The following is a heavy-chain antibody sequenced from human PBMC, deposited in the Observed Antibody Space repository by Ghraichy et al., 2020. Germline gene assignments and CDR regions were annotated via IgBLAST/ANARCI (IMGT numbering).Heavy chain of an antibody. CDR2: IHSSGNT. CDR1: GVFITSDNFY. V-gene: IGHV4-30-4*01. D-gene: IGHD6-6*01. Sequence: SLNISCSVSGVFITSDNFYWNWVRQTPGKGLEWIGYIHSSGNTFYNSSLKSRPSISLDTSRNQFSLNLTSVTAEDTALYFCARGPPTYSSSSTWLDPWGQGTQVTVSS. CDR3: ARGPPTYSSSSTWLDP. J-gene: IGHJ5*02.